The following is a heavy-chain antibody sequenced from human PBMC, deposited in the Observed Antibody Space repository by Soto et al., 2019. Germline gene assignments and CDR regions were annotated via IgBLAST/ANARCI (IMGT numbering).Heavy chain of an antibody. V-gene: IGHV3-23*01. CDR2: ISGSGGST. CDR3: AKVRILTGSEYYFDY. D-gene: IGHD3-9*01. CDR1: GFTFSSYA. J-gene: IGHJ4*02. Sequence: GGSLRLSCTASGFTFSSYAMSWVRQAPGKGLEWVSAISGSGGSTYYADSVKGRFTISRDNSKNTLYLQMNSLRAEDTAVYYCAKVRILTGSEYYFDYWGQGTLVTVS.